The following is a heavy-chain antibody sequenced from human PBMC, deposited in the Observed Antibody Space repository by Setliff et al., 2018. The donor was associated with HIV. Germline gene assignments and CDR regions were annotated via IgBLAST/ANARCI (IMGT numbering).Heavy chain of an antibody. Sequence: PGGSLRLSCATSGFTFTSYAIGWVRQAPGGGLEYVSAVSGNGGTTYYTDSVKGRFTISRDTSKNSLYLQMNSLRAEDTALYYCAKETVVGSQFDPRGQGTLVTVSS. CDR2: VSGNGGTT. CDR1: GFTFTSYA. V-gene: IGHV3-23*01. D-gene: IGHD6-19*01. CDR3: AKETVVGSQFDP. J-gene: IGHJ5*02.